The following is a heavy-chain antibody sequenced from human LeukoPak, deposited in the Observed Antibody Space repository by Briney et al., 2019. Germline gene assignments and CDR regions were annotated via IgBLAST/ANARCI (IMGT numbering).Heavy chain of an antibody. J-gene: IGHJ1*01. CDR3: ARVIAVAGDLEYFQH. CDR2: IYHSGST. V-gene: IGHV4-30-4*01. CDR1: GGSINSGDYY. D-gene: IGHD6-13*01. Sequence: SETLSLTCTVSGGSINSGDYYWSWIRKPPGKGLEWIGYIYHSGSTYYNPSLKSRVTVSVDTSKNQFSLKPSSVTAADTAVYYCARVIAVAGDLEYFQHWGQGTLVTVSS.